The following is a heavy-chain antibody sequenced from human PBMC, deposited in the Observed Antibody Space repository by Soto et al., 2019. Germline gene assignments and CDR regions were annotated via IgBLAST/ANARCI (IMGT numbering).Heavy chain of an antibody. CDR1: GYTFTGYY. J-gene: IGHJ5*02. Sequence: ASVKVSCKASGYTFTGYYMHWVRQAPGQGLEWMGWINPNSGGTNYAQKFQGRVTMTRDTSISTAYMELSRLRSDDTAVYYCARGNLPMYYYDSSGYPSGPWGKGTLVTVSS. CDR3: ARGNLPMYYYDSSGYPSGP. V-gene: IGHV1-2*02. D-gene: IGHD3-22*01. CDR2: INPNSGGT.